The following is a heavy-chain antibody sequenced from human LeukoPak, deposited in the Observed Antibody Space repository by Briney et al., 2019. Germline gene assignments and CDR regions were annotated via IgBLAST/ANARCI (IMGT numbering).Heavy chain of an antibody. D-gene: IGHD3-22*01. Sequence: SETLSLTCTVSGGSISSYYWSWIRQPAGKGLEWIGYIYYSGSTNYNPSLKSRVTISVDTSKNRFSLKLSSVTAADTAVYYCARSNYYDSSGYLYYYFYYMDVWGKGTTVTVSS. CDR3: ARSNYYDSSGYLYYYFYYMDV. J-gene: IGHJ6*03. CDR2: IYYSGST. V-gene: IGHV4-59*01. CDR1: GGSISSYY.